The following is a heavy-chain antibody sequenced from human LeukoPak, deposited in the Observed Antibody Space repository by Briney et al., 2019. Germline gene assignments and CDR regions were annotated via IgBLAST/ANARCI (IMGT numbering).Heavy chain of an antibody. D-gene: IGHD3-10*01. CDR3: AKRGPIYSSTPGNYFDY. CDR1: GFTFSSYA. J-gene: IGHJ4*02. V-gene: IGHV3-23*01. Sequence: GGSLRLSCAASGFTFSSYAMSWVRQAPGKGLEWVSAISGSGGSTYYADSVRGRFTISRDNSKNTLYLQMKALRDEDTATYYCAKRGPIYSSTPGNYFDYWGQGTLVTVSS. CDR2: ISGSGGST.